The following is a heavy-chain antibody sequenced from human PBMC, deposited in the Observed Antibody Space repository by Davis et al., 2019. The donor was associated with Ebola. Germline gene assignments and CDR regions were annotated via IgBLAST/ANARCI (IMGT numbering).Heavy chain of an antibody. J-gene: IGHJ4*02. CDR3: AKRSLDGYIDY. V-gene: IGHV3-23*01. D-gene: IGHD5-24*01. CDR2: INVDGT. CDR1: GFTFSNYA. Sequence: PGGSLRLSCAASGFTFSNYAMSWVRQAPGKGLEWVSAINVDGTYYADSVKGRFTISRDNSKNTLYLQMNSLGVEETAVYYCAKRSLDGYIDYWGQGTLVTVSS.